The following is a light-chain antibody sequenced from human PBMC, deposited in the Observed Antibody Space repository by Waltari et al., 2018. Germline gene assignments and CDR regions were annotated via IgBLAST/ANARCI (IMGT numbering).Light chain of an antibody. CDR2: TFS. V-gene: IGKV2-40*01. Sequence: DIVMTQSPLSLPVTPGEPASISCRSSQSLLNSDDGHTYLDWYLQKPGQSPQLLFYTFSYRASGVPDRFSGSGSATDFTLKISRVEAADVGVYYCMQRVDVPWTFGQGTKVEIK. CDR3: MQRVDVPWT. J-gene: IGKJ1*01. CDR1: QSLLNSDDGHTY.